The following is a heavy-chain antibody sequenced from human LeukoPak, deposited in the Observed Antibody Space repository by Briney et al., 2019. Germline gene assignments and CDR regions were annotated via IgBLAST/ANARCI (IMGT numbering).Heavy chain of an antibody. D-gene: IGHD6-13*01. CDR2: INPNSGGT. CDR1: GYTFTGYY. Sequence: GASVKVSCKASGYTFTGYYMHWVRQAPGQGLEWMGWINPNSGGTNYAQKFQGRVAMTRDTSISTAYMELSRLRSDDTAVYYCARGGAAAGTKGYYYYMDVWGKGTTATVSS. V-gene: IGHV1-2*02. CDR3: ARGGAAAGTKGYYYYMDV. J-gene: IGHJ6*03.